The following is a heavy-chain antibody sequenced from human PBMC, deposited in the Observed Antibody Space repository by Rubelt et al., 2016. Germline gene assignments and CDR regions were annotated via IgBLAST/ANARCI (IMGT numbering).Heavy chain of an antibody. J-gene: IGHJ2*01. V-gene: IGHV1-18*01. CDR3: ARVADIRLVRGYWYFDL. Sequence: GQGLEWMGWISAYNGNTNYAQKLQGRVTITRDTSASTAYMELSSLRSEDTAVYYCARVADIRLVRGYWYFDLWGRGTLVTVSS. CDR2: ISAYNGNT. D-gene: IGHD6-6*01.